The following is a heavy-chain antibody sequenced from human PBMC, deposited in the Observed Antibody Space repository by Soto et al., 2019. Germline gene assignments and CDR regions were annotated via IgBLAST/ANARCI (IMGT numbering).Heavy chain of an antibody. CDR1: GGSIGRSNYY. Sequence: ASETLSLTCTVSGGSIGRSNYYWDWIRQPPGKGLEWIGTTYYNGNAYYNPSLQSRVTMSVDTSKNQFSLKLISVTAADTAVYYCARHFVAVVIKGWGYWGQGTLVTVSS. CDR2: TYYNGNA. D-gene: IGHD3-22*01. J-gene: IGHJ4*02. V-gene: IGHV4-39*01. CDR3: ARHFVAVVIKGWGY.